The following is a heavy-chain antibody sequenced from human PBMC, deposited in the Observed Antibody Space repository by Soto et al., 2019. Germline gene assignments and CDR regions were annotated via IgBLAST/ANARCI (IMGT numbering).Heavy chain of an antibody. CDR3: TRGRPGPQHYFDY. V-gene: IGHV3-74*01. Sequence: VGSLSLPCPASGFPFSSHWMNWFGQAPGKGLVWVSRINTDGSDTSYADSVKGRFTISRDNAKNTVYLQMNSLRAEDTAVYYCTRGRPGPQHYFDYWGQGKMVTV. CDR1: GFPFSSHW. D-gene: IGHD6-6*01. J-gene: IGHJ4*02. CDR2: INTDGSDT.